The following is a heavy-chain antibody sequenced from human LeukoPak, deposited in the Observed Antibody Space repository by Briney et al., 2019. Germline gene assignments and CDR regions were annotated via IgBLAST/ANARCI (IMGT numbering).Heavy chain of an antibody. CDR2: ISSSSSYI. V-gene: IGHV3-21*01. J-gene: IGHJ4*02. CDR1: GFTFSSYS. CDR3: ARGIAAAGGITFDY. D-gene: IGHD6-13*01. Sequence: GGSLGLSCAASGFTFSSYSMNWVRQAPGKGLEWVSSISSSSSYIYYADSVKGRFTISRDNAKNSLYLQMNSLRAEDTAVYYCARGIAAAGGITFDYWGQGTLVTVSS.